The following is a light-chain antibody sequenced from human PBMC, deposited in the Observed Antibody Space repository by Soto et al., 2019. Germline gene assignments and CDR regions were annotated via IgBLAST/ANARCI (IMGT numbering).Light chain of an antibody. V-gene: IGKV3-20*01. CDR1: QSVSSSY. CDR3: QQYGSSHWT. CDR2: GAS. Sequence: EIVLTQSPGTLSLSPGERATLSCRASQSVSSSYLAWYQQKPGQAPRLLIYGASSRATGIPDRFSGSGSGTDVTLTISRLEPDDFAVYYCQQYGSSHWTFGQGTKVEIK. J-gene: IGKJ1*01.